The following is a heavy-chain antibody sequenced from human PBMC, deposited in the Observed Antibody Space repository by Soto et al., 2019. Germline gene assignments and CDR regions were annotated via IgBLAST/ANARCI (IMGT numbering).Heavy chain of an antibody. D-gene: IGHD2-8*01. CDR1: GYTFTGYY. CDR2: INPSGGST. V-gene: IGHV1-46*01. J-gene: IGHJ6*02. Sequence: GASVKVSCKASGYTFTGYYMHWVRQAPGQGLEWMGIINPSGGSTSYAQKFQGRVTMTRDTSTSTVYMELSSLRSEDTAVYYCATLTNGVSRAKSYYYGMDVWGQGTAVTVSS. CDR3: ATLTNGVSRAKSYYYGMDV.